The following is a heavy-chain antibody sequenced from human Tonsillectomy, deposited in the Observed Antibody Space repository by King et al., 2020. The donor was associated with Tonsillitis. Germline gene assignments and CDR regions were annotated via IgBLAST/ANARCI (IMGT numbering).Heavy chain of an antibody. Sequence: VQLQESGPGLVKPSETLSLTCTVSGGSISSYYWSWIRQPPGKGLEWIGYMFYSGSTNYNPSLKSRVTISVDTSKNQFSLKLSSVTAADTAVYYCARTHTWQWGLNWFDPWGQGTLVTVSS. CDR1: GGSISSYY. CDR2: MFYSGST. J-gene: IGHJ5*02. CDR3: ARTHTWQWGLNWFDP. V-gene: IGHV4-59*08. D-gene: IGHD3-16*01.